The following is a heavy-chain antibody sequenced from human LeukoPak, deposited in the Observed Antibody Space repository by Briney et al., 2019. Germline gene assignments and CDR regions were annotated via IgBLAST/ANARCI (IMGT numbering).Heavy chain of an antibody. D-gene: IGHD3-22*01. J-gene: IGHJ4*02. V-gene: IGHV4-39*01. CDR2: IYYSGST. Sequence: SETLSLTCTVSGGSISSSSYYWGWIRQRPGKGLEWIGSIYYSGSTYYNPSLKSRVTISVDTSKNQFSLKLSSVTAADTAVYYCARLSMIVVVIYNWGQGTLVTVSS. CDR1: GGSISSSSYY. CDR3: ARLSMIVVVIYN.